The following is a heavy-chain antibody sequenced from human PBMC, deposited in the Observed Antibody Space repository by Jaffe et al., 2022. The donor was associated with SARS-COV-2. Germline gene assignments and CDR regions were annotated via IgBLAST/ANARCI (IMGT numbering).Heavy chain of an antibody. D-gene: IGHD3-16*01. CDR2: ISWNSGSI. V-gene: IGHV3-9*01. CDR3: AKEGYEGSFDY. Sequence: EVQLVESGGGLVQPGRSLRLSCAASGFTFDDYAMHWVRQAPGKGLEWVSGISWNSGSIGYADSVKGRFTISRDNAKNSLYLQMNSLRAEDTALYYCAKEGYEGSFDYWGQGTLVTVSS. J-gene: IGHJ4*02. CDR1: GFTFDDYA.